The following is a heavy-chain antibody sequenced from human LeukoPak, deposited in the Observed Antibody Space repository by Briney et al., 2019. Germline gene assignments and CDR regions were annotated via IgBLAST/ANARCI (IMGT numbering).Heavy chain of an antibody. CDR3: ARVYHYDFWSTDYYYYMDV. CDR2: IYTSGST. D-gene: IGHD3-3*01. V-gene: IGHV4-4*07. J-gene: IGHJ6*03. CDR1: GGSISSYY. Sequence: PSETLSLTCTVSGGSISSYYWSWIPQPAGQGLEWIGRIYTSGSTNYNPSLNSRVTMSVDTSKNQFSLKLSSVTAADTAVYYCARVYHYDFWSTDYYYYMDVWGKGTTVTVSS.